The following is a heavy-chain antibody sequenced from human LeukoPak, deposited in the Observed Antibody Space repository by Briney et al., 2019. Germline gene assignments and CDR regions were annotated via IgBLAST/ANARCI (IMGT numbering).Heavy chain of an antibody. CDR3: ASRMGSGFDY. D-gene: IGHD6-19*01. CDR2: INHSGST. J-gene: IGHJ4*02. V-gene: IGHV4-34*01. CDR1: GGSFSSYY. Sequence: PSETLSLTCAVYGGSFSSYYWSWIRQPPGKGLEWIGEINHSGSTNYNPPLKSRVTISVDTSKNQFSLKLSSVTAADTAVYYCASRMGSGFDYWGQGTLVTVSS.